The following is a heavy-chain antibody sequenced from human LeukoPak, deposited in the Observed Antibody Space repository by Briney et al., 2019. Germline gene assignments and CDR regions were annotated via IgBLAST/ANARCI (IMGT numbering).Heavy chain of an antibody. CDR2: IIPILGIA. V-gene: IGHV1-69*04. Sequence: ASVKVSCKATGGTFSSYAISWVRQAPGQGLEWMGRIIPILGIANYAQKFQGRVTIITDESTSTAYMELSSLRSEDTAVYYCARTGTKNWFDPWGQGTLVTVSS. CDR3: ARTGTKNWFDP. CDR1: GGTFSSYA. D-gene: IGHD1-14*01. J-gene: IGHJ5*02.